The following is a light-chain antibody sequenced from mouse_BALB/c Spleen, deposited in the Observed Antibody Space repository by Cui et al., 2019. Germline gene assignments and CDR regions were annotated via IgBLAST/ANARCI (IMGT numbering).Light chain of an antibody. Sequence: DIVMTQSHKFMSTSVGDRVSITCKASQDVGTAVAWYQQKPGQSPKLLIYWASTRHTGVPDRFIGSGSGTDFTLTISNVQSEDLADYFCQQYSSYPWTFGGGTKLEIK. CDR1: QDVGTA. CDR3: QQYSSYPWT. V-gene: IGKV6-23*01. J-gene: IGKJ1*01. CDR2: WAS.